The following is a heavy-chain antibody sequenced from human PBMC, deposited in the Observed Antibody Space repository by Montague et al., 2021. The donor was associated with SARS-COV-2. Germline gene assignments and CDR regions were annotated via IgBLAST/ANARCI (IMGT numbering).Heavy chain of an antibody. V-gene: IGHV4-59*08. Sequence: SETLSLTYTVSGASISNYHWNWIRQPPGKGLEWIAYIYYSGSTNYNPSLQSRVTISVDTSRNQFSLRLTSVTAADTAVYYCARQLRVRRTWQVGDYNHYGMDVWGQGTTVSVSS. CDR2: IYYSGST. CDR1: GASISNYH. CDR3: ARQLRVRRTWQVGDYNHYGMDV. J-gene: IGHJ6*02. D-gene: IGHD3-10*01.